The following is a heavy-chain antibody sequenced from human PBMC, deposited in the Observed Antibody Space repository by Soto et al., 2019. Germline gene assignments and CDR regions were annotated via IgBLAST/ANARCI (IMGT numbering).Heavy chain of an antibody. CDR1: VFTFSSYG. J-gene: IGHJ4*02. V-gene: IGHV3-30*18. CDR3: ANLGAGSDY. D-gene: IGHD3-10*01. CDR2: ISYDGSNK. Sequence: PGGSLRLSCAASVFTFSSYGMHWVRQAPGKGLEWVAVISYDGSNKYYADSVKGRFTISRDNSKNTLYLQMNSLRAEDTAVYYCANLGAGSDYWGQGTLVTVSS.